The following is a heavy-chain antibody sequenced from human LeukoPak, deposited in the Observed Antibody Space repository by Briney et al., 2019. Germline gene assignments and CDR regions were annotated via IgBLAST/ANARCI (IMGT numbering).Heavy chain of an antibody. V-gene: IGHV5-51*01. CDR2: TFPGDSDA. CDR1: GYSFTSYW. Sequence: GESLKISCKGSGYSFTSYWIGWVRQMPGKGLEWMGITFPGDSDARYSPSFQGQVTISADKSISTAYLQWSSLKASDTAMYCCARLGAVGGYNFGYYYHMDVWGQGTTVTVSS. CDR3: ARLGAVGGYNFGYYYHMDV. D-gene: IGHD5-24*01. J-gene: IGHJ6*02.